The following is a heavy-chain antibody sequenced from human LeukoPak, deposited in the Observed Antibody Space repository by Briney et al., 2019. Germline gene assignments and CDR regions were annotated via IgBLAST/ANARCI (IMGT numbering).Heavy chain of an antibody. CDR1: GGSFSGYY. Sequence: SETLSLTCAVYGGSFSGYYWSWIRQPPGKGLEWIGEINHSGSTNYNPSLKSRAIISVDTTTNQFSLKLCSVTAADTAVYYCASEVPGYYPYYYYYGMDVWGQGTTVTVSS. V-gene: IGHV4-34*01. CDR3: ASEVPGYYPYYYYYGMDV. J-gene: IGHJ6*02. D-gene: IGHD3-22*01. CDR2: INHSGST.